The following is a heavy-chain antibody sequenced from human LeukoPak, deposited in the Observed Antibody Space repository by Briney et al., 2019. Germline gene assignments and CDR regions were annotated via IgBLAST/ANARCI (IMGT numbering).Heavy chain of an antibody. CDR3: ARRGSSSDKFDY. CDR2: IYYSGST. CDR1: GGSISSSSYY. Sequence: PSETLSLTCTVSGGSISSSSYYWGWIRQPPGTGLEWLGSIYYSGSTYYNPSLKSRVTISVDTSKNQFSLKLSSVTAADTAVYYCARRGSSSDKFDYWGQGTLVTVSS. J-gene: IGHJ4*02. V-gene: IGHV4-39*01. D-gene: IGHD6-13*01.